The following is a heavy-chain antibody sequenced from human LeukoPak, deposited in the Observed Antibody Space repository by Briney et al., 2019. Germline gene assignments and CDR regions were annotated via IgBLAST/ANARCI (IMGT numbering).Heavy chain of an antibody. D-gene: IGHD3-3*01. CDR2: ITPNSGGT. V-gene: IGHV1-2*02. CDR3: ARTAQFGVVEDAFDI. Sequence: GASVKVSCKASGYTFTGYYMHWVRQAPGQGPEWMGWITPNSGGTNYAQKFQGRATMTRDTSISTAYMELSRLRSDDTAVYYCARTAQFGVVEDAFDIWGQGTMVTVSS. J-gene: IGHJ3*02. CDR1: GYTFTGYY.